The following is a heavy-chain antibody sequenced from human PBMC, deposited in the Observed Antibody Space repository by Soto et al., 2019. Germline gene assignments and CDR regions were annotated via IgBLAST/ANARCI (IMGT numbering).Heavy chain of an antibody. CDR1: GFSFTRYS. CDR3: ASSSYYDAFDM. D-gene: IGHD6-13*01. CDR2: ISGRDLRT. J-gene: IGHJ3*02. Sequence: GGSLRVSCAASGFSFTRYSMTWVRQAPGKGLEWVSTISGRDLRTYYAASVRGRFTISRDNAKKTHYLQMNSLRAEDTALYYCASSSYYDAFDMWGQGTKVTVSS. V-gene: IGHV3-23*01.